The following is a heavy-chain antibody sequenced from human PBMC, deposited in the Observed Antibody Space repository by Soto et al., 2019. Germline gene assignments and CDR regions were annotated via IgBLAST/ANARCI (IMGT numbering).Heavy chain of an antibody. CDR2: IYYSGST. CDR1: GGSISSYY. V-gene: IGHV4-59*08. Sequence: QVQLQESGPGLVKPSETLSLTCTVSGGSISSYYWSWIRQPPGKGLEWIGYIYYSGSTNYNPSLKSRVTISVDTSKNQFSLKLSSVTAADTGVYYCARRYGSRGFFDPWGQGTLVTVPS. CDR3: ARRYGSRGFFDP. D-gene: IGHD3-10*01. J-gene: IGHJ5*02.